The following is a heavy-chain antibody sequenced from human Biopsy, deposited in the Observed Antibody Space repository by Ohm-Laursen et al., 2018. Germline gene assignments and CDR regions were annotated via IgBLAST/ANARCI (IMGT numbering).Heavy chain of an antibody. CDR3: ARRPYGGTRDWYFDL. D-gene: IGHD4-23*01. CDR2: IYYSGTT. J-gene: IGHJ2*01. V-gene: IGHV4-31*01. CDR1: GGSVSSGGFY. Sequence: TLSLTCTVSGGSVSSGGFYWSWIRQHPGKGLEWIGYIYYSGTTYYNPSLKSLVTISVDTSKNQFSLKLNSVTAADTAVYYCARRPYGGTRDWYFDLWGRGTLVTVSS.